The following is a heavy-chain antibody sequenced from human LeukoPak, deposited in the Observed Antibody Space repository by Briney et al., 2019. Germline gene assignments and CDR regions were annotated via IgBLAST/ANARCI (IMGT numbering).Heavy chain of an antibody. CDR2: MYYSGSA. CDR3: ARSTFSSNWNL. D-gene: IGHD6-13*01. Sequence: SETLSLTCTVSGGSITDYYWSWIRHSSGKGLEWIGYMYYSGSAYYSPSLKTRVSISVDTSKNQFSLKLTSVTAADTAVYYCARSTFSSNWNLWGQGTLVTVSS. V-gene: IGHV4-59*08. J-gene: IGHJ4*02. CDR1: GGSITDYY.